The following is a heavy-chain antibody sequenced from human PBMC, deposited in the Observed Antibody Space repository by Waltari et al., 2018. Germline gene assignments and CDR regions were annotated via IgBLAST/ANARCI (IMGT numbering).Heavy chain of an antibody. J-gene: IGHJ4*02. CDR2: IYYTGST. D-gene: IGHD3-16*02. Sequence: QLQLQESGPGLVKPSETLSLTCTVSGGSINSSHYYWGWVRQPPGKGLEWIATIYYTGSTYFNPSLKSRVTISVDTSKNQFSLRLSSVTAADTAVYYCASSYYDYVWGSYRLGDYWGQGTLVTVSS. CDR1: GGSINSSHYY. CDR3: ASSYYDYVWGSYRLGDY. V-gene: IGHV4-39*01.